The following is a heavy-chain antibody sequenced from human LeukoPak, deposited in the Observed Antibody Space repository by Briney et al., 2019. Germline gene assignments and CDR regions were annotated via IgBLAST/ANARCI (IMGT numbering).Heavy chain of an antibody. CDR1: GFTFSSYS. J-gene: IGHJ4*02. D-gene: IGHD3-3*01. CDR2: ISSSSSTI. Sequence: GGSLRLSCAASGFTFSSYSMNWVRQAPGKGLEWVSSISSSSSTIYYADSVKGRFTISRDNAKNSLYLQMNSLRAEDTAVYYCARDGNYDFWSGGQLDYWGQGTLVTVSS. V-gene: IGHV3-48*01. CDR3: ARDGNYDFWSGGQLDY.